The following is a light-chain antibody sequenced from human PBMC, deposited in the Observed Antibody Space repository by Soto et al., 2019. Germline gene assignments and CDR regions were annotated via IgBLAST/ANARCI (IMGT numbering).Light chain of an antibody. J-gene: IGKJ4*01. Sequence: EIVLTQSPGTLSLSPGERATLSCRASQSVSSSYLAWYQQTPGQAPRLLIYGASSRATGIPDRFSGSGSGPDFTLTISRLEPEDFAVYYCQQYGSSPLTFGGGTKVEIK. CDR1: QSVSSSY. V-gene: IGKV3-20*01. CDR2: GAS. CDR3: QQYGSSPLT.